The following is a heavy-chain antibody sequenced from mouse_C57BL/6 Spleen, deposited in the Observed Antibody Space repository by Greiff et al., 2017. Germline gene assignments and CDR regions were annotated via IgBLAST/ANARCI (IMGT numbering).Heavy chain of an antibody. CDR2: ISSGGIYP. CDR3: ARRQTGTDYYAMDY. V-gene: IGHV5-6*02. D-gene: IGHD4-1*01. CDR1: GFTFSTYA. Sequence: EVKVVDSGGALVKPGGSLKLPCAASGFTFSTYAMSWVRQTPYKRLEWVATISSGGIYPYYPDDVKGRFTISRDNAKNTLYLQMSSLKSEDTAMYYCARRQTGTDYYAMDYWGQGTSVTVSS. J-gene: IGHJ4*01.